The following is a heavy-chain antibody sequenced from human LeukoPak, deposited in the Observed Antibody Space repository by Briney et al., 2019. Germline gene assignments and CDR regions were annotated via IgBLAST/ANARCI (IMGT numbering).Heavy chain of an antibody. J-gene: IGHJ6*04. CDR1: GFTFCRYA. Sequence: GGSLRLSCAASGFTFCRYAMHCVRQAPGKGGEWVAVISYDGSNKYYADAVKGRFTIPRDNSKNTLYLQMNSLRAEDTAVYYCARASSTSKMDVWGKGTTVTVSS. CDR2: ISYDGSNK. CDR3: ARASSTSKMDV. D-gene: IGHD2-2*01. V-gene: IGHV3-30*01.